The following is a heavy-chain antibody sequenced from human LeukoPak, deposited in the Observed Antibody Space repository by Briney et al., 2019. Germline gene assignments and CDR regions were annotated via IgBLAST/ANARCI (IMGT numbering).Heavy chain of an antibody. CDR2: INQDGSGK. V-gene: IGHV3-7*01. Sequence: GESLRLSCVGSGFTFDKFYMSWARQAPGKGLEWVAQINQDGSGKYYVDSVRGRFTISRDNARTSVYLQMDSLSADDTAVYYCAREQWWRLDYWGQGTLVTVSS. CDR1: GFTFDKFY. D-gene: IGHD2-21*02. CDR3: AREQWWRLDY. J-gene: IGHJ4*02.